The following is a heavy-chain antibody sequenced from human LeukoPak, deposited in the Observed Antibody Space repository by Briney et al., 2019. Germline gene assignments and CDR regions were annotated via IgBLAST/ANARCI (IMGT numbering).Heavy chain of an antibody. CDR1: GGTFSSYA. J-gene: IGHJ3*02. D-gene: IGHD1-26*01. Sequence: SVKVSCKASGGTFSSYAISWVRQAPGQGLEWMGGIIPIFGTANYAQNFQGRVTMTRDMSTSTVYMELSSLRSEDTAVYFCARDRGQHAFDIWGQGTMVTVSS. V-gene: IGHV1-69*05. CDR2: IIPIFGTA. CDR3: ARDRGQHAFDI.